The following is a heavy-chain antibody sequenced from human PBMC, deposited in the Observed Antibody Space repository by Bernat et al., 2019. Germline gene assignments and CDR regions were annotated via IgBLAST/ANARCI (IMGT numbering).Heavy chain of an antibody. D-gene: IGHD3-9*01. Sequence: EVQLVESGGGLVKPGGSLRLSCAASGFTFSNAWMSWVRQAPGKGLEWVGRIKSKTDGGTKDSAATVTGRLPITRDDSKSTLYLQMNSMKTEDPAVYYGTTEPLINVDWVDAFHIWDQGTMVTVSS. CDR3: TTEPLINVDWVDAFHI. J-gene: IGHJ3*02. V-gene: IGHV3-15*01. CDR1: GFTFSNAW. CDR2: IKSKTDGGTK.